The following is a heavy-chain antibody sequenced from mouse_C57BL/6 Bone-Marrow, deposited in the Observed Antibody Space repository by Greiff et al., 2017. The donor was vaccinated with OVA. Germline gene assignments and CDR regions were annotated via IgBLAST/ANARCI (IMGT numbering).Heavy chain of an antibody. CDR1: GYTFTSYW. V-gene: IGHV1-5*01. D-gene: IGHD1-1*01. CDR3: TRSAITTVVARDY. CDR2: IYPGNNDT. Sequence: EVKLQQSGTVLARPGASVKMSCKTSGYTFTSYWMHWVKQRPGQGLEWIGAIYPGNNDTSYNQKFKGKAKLTVVTSANTANMELSNLTKEESAVDLGTRSAITTVVARDYWGQGTTLTVSS. J-gene: IGHJ2*01.